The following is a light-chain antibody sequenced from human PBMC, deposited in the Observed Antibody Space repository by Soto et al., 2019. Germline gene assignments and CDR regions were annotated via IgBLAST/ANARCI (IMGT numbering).Light chain of an antibody. V-gene: IGLV8-61*01. CDR2: STY. J-gene: IGLJ3*02. CDR3: VLFMSSGISV. CDR1: SGSVSTSNY. Sequence: QTVVTQEPSFSVSPGGTVTLTCGLSSGSVSTSNYPSWYQQTPGQAPRTPIYSTYSRSYGVPDRFSGSILGNKAALTITGAQADDESDYYCVLFMSSGISVFGGGTKLTVL.